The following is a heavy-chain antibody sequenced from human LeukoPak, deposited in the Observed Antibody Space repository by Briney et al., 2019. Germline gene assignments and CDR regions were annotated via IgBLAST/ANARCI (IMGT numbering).Heavy chain of an antibody. CDR2: ISSSSSYI. CDR1: GFTLSSYS. J-gene: IGHJ4*02. CDR3: AREEWELLFFDY. Sequence: GGSLRLSCAASGFTLSSYSMNWVRQAPGKGLEWVSSISSSSSYIYYADSVKGRFTISRDNAKNSLYLQMNSLRAEDTAVYYCAREEWELLFFDYWGQGTLVTVSS. D-gene: IGHD1-26*01. V-gene: IGHV3-21*01.